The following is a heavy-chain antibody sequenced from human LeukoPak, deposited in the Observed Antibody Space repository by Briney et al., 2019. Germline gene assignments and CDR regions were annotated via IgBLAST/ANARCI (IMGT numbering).Heavy chain of an antibody. D-gene: IGHD3-16*02. CDR1: GFTVSSNC. V-gene: IGHV3-66*01. CDR3: ARETDDYVWGSYRYLDY. J-gene: IGHJ4*02. Sequence: GGSLRLSCAASGFTVSSNCMSWVRQAPGKGLEWVSIIYSGGSTYYADSVKGRFTISRDNSKNTLYLQMNSLRAEDTAVYYCARETDDYVWGSYRYLDYWGQGTLVTVSS. CDR2: IYSGGST.